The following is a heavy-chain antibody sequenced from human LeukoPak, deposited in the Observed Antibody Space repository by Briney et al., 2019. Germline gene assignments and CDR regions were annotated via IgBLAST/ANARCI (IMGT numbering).Heavy chain of an antibody. CDR3: AKDRIMITFGGVIVADAFDI. CDR1: GFTFSSYG. V-gene: IGHV3-33*06. Sequence: GGSLRLSCAASGFTFSSYGMHWVRQAPGKGLEWVAVIWYDGSNKYYADSVKGRFTISRDNSKNTLYLQMNSLRAEDTAVYYCAKDRIMITFGGVIVADAFDIWGQGTMVTVSS. CDR2: IWYDGSNK. D-gene: IGHD3-16*02. J-gene: IGHJ3*02.